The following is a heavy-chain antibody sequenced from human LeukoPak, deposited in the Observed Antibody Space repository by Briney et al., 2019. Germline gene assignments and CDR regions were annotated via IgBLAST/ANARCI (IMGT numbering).Heavy chain of an antibody. Sequence: PGGSLRLSCATSGFNFGVFWMAWVHQAPGKGLEWVATMSQDGHYIYYMDSAKGRFSISRDNARNSLFLQMISLRAEDTAVYYCVREYYSSFDYWGQGALVTVSS. V-gene: IGHV3-7*01. CDR3: VREYYSSFDY. CDR2: MSQDGHYI. D-gene: IGHD2-21*01. J-gene: IGHJ4*02. CDR1: GFNFGVFW.